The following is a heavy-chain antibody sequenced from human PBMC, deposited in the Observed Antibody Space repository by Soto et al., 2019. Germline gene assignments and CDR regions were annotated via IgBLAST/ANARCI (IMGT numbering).Heavy chain of an antibody. D-gene: IGHD3-10*01. V-gene: IGHV4-4*02. Sequence: SETLSLTCAVSGGSISSSNWWSWVRQPPGKGLEWIGEIYHSGSTNYNPSLKSRVTISVDKSKNQFSLKLSSVTAADTAVYYCARALDYYGSGAVDYWGQGTLVTVSS. J-gene: IGHJ4*02. CDR1: GGSISSSNW. CDR3: ARALDYYGSGAVDY. CDR2: IYHSGST.